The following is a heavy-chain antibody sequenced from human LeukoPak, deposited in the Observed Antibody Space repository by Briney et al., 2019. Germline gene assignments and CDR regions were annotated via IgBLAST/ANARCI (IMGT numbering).Heavy chain of an antibody. Sequence: GRSLRLSCAASGFTFDAYTMHWVRQVPGKGLEWVSGITWNGGGIAYADSVKGRFTISRDNSKNTLYLQMGSLRAEDMAVYYCARSGAPRGFSNYALDYWGLGTLVTVSS. J-gene: IGHJ4*02. D-gene: IGHD5-12*01. V-gene: IGHV3-9*03. CDR3: ARSGAPRGFSNYALDY. CDR2: ITWNGGGI. CDR1: GFTFDAYT.